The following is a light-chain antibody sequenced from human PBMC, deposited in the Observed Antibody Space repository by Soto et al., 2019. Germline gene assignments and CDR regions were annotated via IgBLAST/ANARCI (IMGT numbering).Light chain of an antibody. J-gene: IGKJ5*01. Sequence: IQLTQSPSSLSASVGDRVTFTCRASEDISSYLAWYQQKPGTAPKLLIYAASALHSGVPSRFSGSGSGTDFTLTISSPQPEDFAIYFCQQLKNYPITFGQGTRLEI. CDR2: AAS. CDR1: EDISSY. CDR3: QQLKNYPIT. V-gene: IGKV1-9*01.